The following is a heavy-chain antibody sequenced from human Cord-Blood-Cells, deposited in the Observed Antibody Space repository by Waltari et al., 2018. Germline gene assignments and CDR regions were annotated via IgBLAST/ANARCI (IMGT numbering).Heavy chain of an antibody. CDR3: ARDRPLYSYYDFWSGYYDAVDI. J-gene: IGHJ3*02. Sequence: QVQLQESGPGLVKPSETLSLTCAVSGYSISSGYYWGWIRQPPGKGLARIGSIYHSGSTYFNPSLKSRVTISVDTSKNQFSLKLSSVTAADPAVYYCARDRPLYSYYDFWSGYYDAVDIWGQGTMVTVSS. V-gene: IGHV4-38-2*02. CDR2: IYHSGST. D-gene: IGHD3-3*01. CDR1: GYSISSGYY.